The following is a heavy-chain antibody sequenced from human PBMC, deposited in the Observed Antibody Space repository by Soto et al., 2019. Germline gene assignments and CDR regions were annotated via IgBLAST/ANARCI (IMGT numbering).Heavy chain of an antibody. D-gene: IGHD2-15*01. CDR1: GGTFSSYA. CDR3: ASVETQRYYYGMDV. CDR2: IIPIFRTA. V-gene: IGHV1-69*13. Sequence: SVKVSCKASGGTFSSYAISWVRQAPGQGLEWMGEIIPIFRTADYAQKFQGRVTITADESTSTAYMELSSLRSEDTAVYYCASVETQRYYYGMDVWGQGTTVTVSS. J-gene: IGHJ6*02.